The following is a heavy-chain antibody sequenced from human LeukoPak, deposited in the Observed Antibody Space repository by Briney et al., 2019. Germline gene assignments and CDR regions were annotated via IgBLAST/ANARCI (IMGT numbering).Heavy chain of an antibody. V-gene: IGHV3-23*01. CDR2: ISGSGDNI. D-gene: IGHD2-2*01. CDR3: AKSDCSYISCYVLDY. CDR1: GFTFSSYA. J-gene: IGHJ4*02. Sequence: GGSLRLSCAASGFTFSSYAMSWVRQAPGKGLEWVSAISGSGDNIYYADSVKGRFTISRDSSKKTLSLQMNILRAEDTAVYYCAKSDCSYISCYVLDYWGQGTQVTVSS.